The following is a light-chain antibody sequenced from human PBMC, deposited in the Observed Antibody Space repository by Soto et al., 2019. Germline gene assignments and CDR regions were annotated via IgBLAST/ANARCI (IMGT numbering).Light chain of an antibody. J-gene: IGLJ3*02. Sequence: QSVLTQPPSASGTPGQRITISCSGSSSNIGDNPVHWYQQLPGTAPKLLIYGDTNRPSGVPDRFSASKSGTSASLVITGLQAEDEAHYFCQSFDKGVGHGVFGGGTKLTVL. CDR2: GDT. CDR1: SSNIGDNP. V-gene: IGLV1-40*01. CDR3: QSFDKGVGHGV.